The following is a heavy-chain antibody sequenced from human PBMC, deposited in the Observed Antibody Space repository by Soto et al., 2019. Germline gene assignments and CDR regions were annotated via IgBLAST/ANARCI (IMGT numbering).Heavy chain of an antibody. D-gene: IGHD2-15*01. Sequence: ETLSLTCTVSGGSISSYYWSWIRQPAGKGLEWIGRIYTSGSTNYNPSLKSRVTVSVDTSKNQFSLKLSSVTAADTAVYSCARDLDIVDGKVWFDPWGQGTLVTVSS. CDR3: ARDLDIVDGKVWFDP. V-gene: IGHV4-4*07. CDR2: IYTSGST. J-gene: IGHJ5*02. CDR1: GGSISSYY.